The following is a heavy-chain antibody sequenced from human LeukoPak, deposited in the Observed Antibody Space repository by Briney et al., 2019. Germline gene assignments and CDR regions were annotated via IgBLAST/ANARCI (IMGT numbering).Heavy chain of an antibody. CDR1: GFTFSSYS. V-gene: IGHV3-21*01. CDR2: ISSSSSYK. J-gene: IGHJ4*02. Sequence: GGSLRLSCAASGFTFSSYSMNWVRQARGKGLEWVSSISSSSSYKFYADSVKGRFTISRDNAKNSLFLQMNSLRAEDTAVYYCARESSVTRDYWGQGTPVTVSS. CDR3: ARESSVTRDY. D-gene: IGHD4-11*01.